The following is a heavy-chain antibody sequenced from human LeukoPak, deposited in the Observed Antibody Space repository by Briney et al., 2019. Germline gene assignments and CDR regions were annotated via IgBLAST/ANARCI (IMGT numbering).Heavy chain of an antibody. V-gene: IGHV3-48*04. CDR2: ISSSSSTI. D-gene: IGHD2-21*02. CDR1: GFTFSSYS. J-gene: IGHJ4*02. CDR3: ARGEHIVVVTAATIDY. Sequence: GGSLRLSCAASGFTFSSYSMNWVRQAPGKGLEWVSYISSSSSTIYYADSVKGRFTISRDNAKNSLYLQMNSLRAEDTAVYYCARGEHIVVVTAATIDYWGQGTLVTVSS.